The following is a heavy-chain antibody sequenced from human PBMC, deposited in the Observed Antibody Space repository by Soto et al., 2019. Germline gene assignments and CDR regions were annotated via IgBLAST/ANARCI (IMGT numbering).Heavy chain of an antibody. J-gene: IGHJ6*02. Sequence: EVKLLDSGGGLVQTGGSLRLSCAASGFTFSSYAMGWVRQAPGQWLDWVSVISGSGGITYSADSVKGRFTISRDNSKNILSLQMTGMRAEYTAVYYCAPGITDTGGYAYYSRDVWGQGNAGTVSS. CDR3: APGITDTGGYAYYSRDV. CDR2: ISGSGGIT. D-gene: IGHD3-16*01. CDR1: GFTFSSYA. V-gene: IGHV3-23*01.